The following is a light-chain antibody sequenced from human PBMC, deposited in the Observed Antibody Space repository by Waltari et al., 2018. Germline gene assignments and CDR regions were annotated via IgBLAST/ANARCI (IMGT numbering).Light chain of an antibody. Sequence: SYVLTQPPSVSVAPGKTARITCWGNNIGSKSLHWYQQKPGQAPLLVVYDDRDRPSGIPERFSASNSGNTATMTISRVEDGDEADYYCQVWDTTSNHVVFGGGTKLTVL. J-gene: IGLJ2*01. CDR3: QVWDTTSNHVV. CDR2: DDR. CDR1: NIGSKS. V-gene: IGLV3-21*03.